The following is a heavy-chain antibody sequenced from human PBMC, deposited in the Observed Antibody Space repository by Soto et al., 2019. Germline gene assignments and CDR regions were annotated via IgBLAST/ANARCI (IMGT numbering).Heavy chain of an antibody. D-gene: IGHD2-2*01. Sequence: SETLSLTCTVSGGSISSYYWSWIRQPPGKGLEWIGYIYYSGSTNYNPSLKSRVTISVDTSKNQFSLKLSSVTAADTAMYYCARVVPATSLYYFDYWGQGTLVTVSS. V-gene: IGHV4-59*01. CDR2: IYYSGST. CDR1: GGSISSYY. J-gene: IGHJ4*02. CDR3: ARVVPATSLYYFDY.